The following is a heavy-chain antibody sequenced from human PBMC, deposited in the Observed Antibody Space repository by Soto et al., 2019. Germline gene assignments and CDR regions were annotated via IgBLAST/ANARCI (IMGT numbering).Heavy chain of an antibody. Sequence: QVQLVQSGAEVKKPGSSVKVSCKASGGTFSSYAISWVRQAPGQGLEWMGGIIPIFGTANYAQKFQGRVTTTADESTSTAYMELSSLRSEDTAVYYCARDPSSSIAARPDRGDYWGQGTLVTVSS. CDR2: IIPIFGTA. CDR1: GGTFSSYA. J-gene: IGHJ4*02. V-gene: IGHV1-69*01. D-gene: IGHD6-6*01. CDR3: ARDPSSSIAARPDRGDY.